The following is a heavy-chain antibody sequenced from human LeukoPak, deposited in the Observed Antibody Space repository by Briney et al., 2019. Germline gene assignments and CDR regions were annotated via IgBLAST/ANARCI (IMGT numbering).Heavy chain of an antibody. CDR1: GGSISSSSYY. Sequence: SETLSLTCTVSGGSISSSSYYWGWIRQPPGKGLEWIGSIYYSGSTYYNPSLKSRVTISVDTSKNQFSLKLSSVTAADTAVYYCARGPPNLDYWGQGTLVTVSS. CDR2: IYYSGST. J-gene: IGHJ4*02. V-gene: IGHV4-39*07. CDR3: ARGPPNLDY.